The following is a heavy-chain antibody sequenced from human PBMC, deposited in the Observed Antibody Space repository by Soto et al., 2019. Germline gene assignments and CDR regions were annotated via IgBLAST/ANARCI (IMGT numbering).Heavy chain of an antibody. V-gene: IGHV3-23*01. D-gene: IGHD1-26*01. Sequence: EVQLLESGGVLVQPGGSLRLSCAASGFTFSSYALSWVRQAPGKGLEWVSAITGSGGSTYYADSVKGRFTISRDNSKNTLSRQMNSMRAEDTAVYYCAKGLGSGSYAASDSWGQGTLVTVSS. CDR1: GFTFSSYA. CDR3: AKGLGSGSYAASDS. J-gene: IGHJ5*01. CDR2: ITGSGGST.